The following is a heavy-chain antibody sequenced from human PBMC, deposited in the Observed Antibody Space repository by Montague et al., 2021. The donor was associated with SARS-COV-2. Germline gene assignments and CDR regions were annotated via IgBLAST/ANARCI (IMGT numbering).Heavy chain of an antibody. Sequence: SETLSLTCTVSGVVVLKLKSYDHTSVLLSHHEVVCCLGHNYHTGTSNYXASLKSRVTMSVDTSKTQFSLKLTSVTAADPAVYFCAQVNRRLGGVSFDSCGQGDRVTVAS. D-gene: IGHD3-16*01. CDR3: AQVNRRLGGVSFDS. CDR1: GVVVLKLKSYD. V-gene: IGHV4-61*01. J-gene: IGHJ4*02. CDR2: NYHTGTS.